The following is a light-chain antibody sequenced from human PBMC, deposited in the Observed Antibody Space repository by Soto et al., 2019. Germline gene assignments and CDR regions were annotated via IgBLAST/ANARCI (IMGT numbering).Light chain of an antibody. J-gene: IGKJ1*01. CDR2: KAS. CDR3: QQYNRFSWA. Sequence: DIQMTQSPTTLSASVGDRVIITCRASQSIGLWLAWYQQRPGKAPNLLIYKASSLESGVPSRFSGSGYRTEFTLTISSLQPDDFATYYCQQYNRFSWAFGQGTKVEVK. V-gene: IGKV1-5*03. CDR1: QSIGLW.